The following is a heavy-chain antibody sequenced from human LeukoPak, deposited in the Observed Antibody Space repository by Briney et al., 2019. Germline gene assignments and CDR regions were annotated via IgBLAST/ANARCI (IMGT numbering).Heavy chain of an antibody. CDR3: ARDPTPWYYDSSGYFDY. J-gene: IGHJ4*02. CDR1: GGTFSSYA. D-gene: IGHD3-22*01. Sequence: VASVKASCKASGGTFSSYAISWVRQAPGQGLEWMGGIVPIFGTANYAQKFQGRVTITADESTSTAYMELSSLRSEDTAVYYCARDPTPWYYDSSGYFDYWGQGTLVTVSS. V-gene: IGHV1-69*01. CDR2: IVPIFGTA.